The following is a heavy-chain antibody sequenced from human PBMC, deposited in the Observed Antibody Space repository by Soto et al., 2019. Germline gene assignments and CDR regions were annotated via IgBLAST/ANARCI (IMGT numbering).Heavy chain of an antibody. D-gene: IGHD3-10*01. CDR2: IYHSGST. Sequence: QLQLQESGSGLVKPSQTLSLTCAVSGGSISSGGYSWSWIRQPPGKGLECIGYIYHSGSTYYNPSLKSRVPLSVDRSKNQFSLKLSSVTAADTAVYYCASRPPYYYGSGSYGFDPWGQGTLVTVSS. CDR3: ASRPPYYYGSGSYGFDP. CDR1: GGSISSGGYS. J-gene: IGHJ5*02. V-gene: IGHV4-30-2*01.